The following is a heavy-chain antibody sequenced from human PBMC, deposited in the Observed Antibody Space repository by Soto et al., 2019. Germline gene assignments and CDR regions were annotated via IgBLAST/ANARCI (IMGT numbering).Heavy chain of an antibody. D-gene: IGHD3-3*01. CDR3: AKAVEKYDFWSGYPLPMDV. Sequence: GGSLRLSCAASGFTFSSYGMHWVRQAPGKGLEWVAVISYDGSNKYYVDSVKGRFTISRDNSKNTLYLQMNSLRAEDTAVYYCAKAVEKYDFWSGYPLPMDVWGQGTTVTVSS. V-gene: IGHV3-30*18. CDR2: ISYDGSNK. CDR1: GFTFSSYG. J-gene: IGHJ6*02.